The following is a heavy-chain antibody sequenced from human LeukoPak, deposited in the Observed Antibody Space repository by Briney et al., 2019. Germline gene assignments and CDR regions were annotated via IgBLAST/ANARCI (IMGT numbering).Heavy chain of an antibody. CDR3: AKVLTMVRGVIDYFDY. CDR1: GFTFDDYA. V-gene: IGHV3-23*01. CDR2: ISGCGGST. J-gene: IGHJ4*02. Sequence: GGSLRLSCAASGFTFDDYAMHWVRQAPGKGLEWVSAISGCGGSTYYADSVKGRFTISRDNSKNTLYLQMNSLRAEDTAVYYCAKVLTMVRGVIDYFDYWGQGTLVTVSS. D-gene: IGHD3-10*01.